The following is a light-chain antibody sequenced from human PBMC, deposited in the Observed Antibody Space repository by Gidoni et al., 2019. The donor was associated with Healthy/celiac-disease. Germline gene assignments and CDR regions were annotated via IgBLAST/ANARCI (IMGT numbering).Light chain of an antibody. CDR3: SSYTSSSTVV. CDR2: EVI. V-gene: IGLV2-18*02. Sequence: SPLTHPPSASGSPGTSVTISCSGTRSDVGSYNRVPWYKQPPGTAPKLMIYEVIKRPSGGTDRFSGSKSYNTASLTISRLQAEDEADYYCSSYTSSSTVVFSGGTKLTVL. CDR1: RSDVGSYNR. J-gene: IGLJ2*01.